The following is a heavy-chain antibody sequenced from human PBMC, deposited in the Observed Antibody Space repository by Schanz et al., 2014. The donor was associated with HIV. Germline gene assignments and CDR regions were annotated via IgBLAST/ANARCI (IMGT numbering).Heavy chain of an antibody. CDR1: GYTFSSYD. V-gene: IGHV1-8*01. CDR3: ARARAKIEGRPVGNWFDP. Sequence: QVQLVQSGAEVKNPGASVKVSCKASGYTFSSYDINWVRQATGQGLEWMGWMNPNSGHTGYAQKFQGRVDMTRTTSISTAYMELRGLTSEDTAVYFCARARAKIEGRPVGNWFDPWGQGTTVTVST. D-gene: IGHD6-6*01. J-gene: IGHJ5*01. CDR2: MNPNSGHT.